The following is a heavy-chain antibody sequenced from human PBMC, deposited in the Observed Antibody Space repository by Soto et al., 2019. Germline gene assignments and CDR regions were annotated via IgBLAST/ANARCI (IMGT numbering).Heavy chain of an antibody. D-gene: IGHD2-21*02. V-gene: IGHV1-69*06. CDR3: AREYPLAYCGGDCYSRKGWYFDY. J-gene: IGHJ4*02. CDR1: GGTFSSYA. CDR2: IIPIFGTA. Sequence: QVQLVQSGAEVKKPGSSVKVSCKASGGTFSSYAISWVRQAPGQGLEWMGGIIPIFGTANYAQKFQGRVTITADKSTSTGYMGLSSLRSEDTAVYYCAREYPLAYCGGDCYSRKGWYFDYWGQGTLVTVSS.